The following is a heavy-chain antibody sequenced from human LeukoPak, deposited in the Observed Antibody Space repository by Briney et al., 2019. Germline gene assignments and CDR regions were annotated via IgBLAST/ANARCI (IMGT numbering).Heavy chain of an antibody. J-gene: IGHJ4*02. CDR3: ARVVRGVIINPMGY. D-gene: IGHD3-10*01. V-gene: IGHV1-2*02. CDR1: GYTFTGYY. Sequence: ASVKVSCKASGYTFTGYYMHWLRQAPGQGLEWMGWINPNSGGTNYAQKFQGRVTMTRDTSISTAYMELSRLRSDDTAVYYCARVVRGVIINPMGYWGQGTLVTVSS. CDR2: INPNSGGT.